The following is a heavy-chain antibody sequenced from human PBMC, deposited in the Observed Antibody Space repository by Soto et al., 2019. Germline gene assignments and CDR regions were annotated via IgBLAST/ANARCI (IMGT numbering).Heavy chain of an antibody. D-gene: IGHD2-2*01. CDR2: IYYSGST. CDR3: ARDQLLWGNYYYGMDV. CDR1: GGSISSYY. Sequence: TSETLSLTCTVSGGSISSYYWSWIRQPPGKGLEWIGYIYYSGSTNYNPSLKSRVTISVDTSKNQFSLKLSSVTAADTAVYYCARDQLLWGNYYYGMDVWGQGTTVTVSS. V-gene: IGHV4-59*01. J-gene: IGHJ6*02.